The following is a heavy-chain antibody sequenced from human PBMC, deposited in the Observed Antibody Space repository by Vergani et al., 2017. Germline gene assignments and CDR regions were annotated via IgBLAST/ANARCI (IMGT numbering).Heavy chain of an antibody. CDR3: VKDSEYSIAYFQS. Sequence: EVHLVESGGGLVQPGRSLRLSCAASGFTFDDYAMHWVRHAPGKGLEWVSGISWNGGKIDYGDSVKGRFTISRDNAQNSLYLQMNSLRPEDTALYYCVKDSEYSIAYFQSWGRGTLVTVSS. D-gene: IGHD6-6*01. V-gene: IGHV3-9*01. CDR2: ISWNGGKI. CDR1: GFTFDDYA. J-gene: IGHJ4*02.